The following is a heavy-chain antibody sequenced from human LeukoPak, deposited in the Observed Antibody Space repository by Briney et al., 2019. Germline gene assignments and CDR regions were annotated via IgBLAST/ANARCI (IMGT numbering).Heavy chain of an antibody. D-gene: IGHD3-22*01. CDR1: GFTFSSYA. V-gene: IGHV3-23*01. CDR2: ISGSGGST. J-gene: IGHJ4*02. Sequence: PGGSLRLSCAASGFTFSSYAMSWVRQAPGKGLEWVSAISGSGGSTYYADSVKGRFTISRDNSKNTLYLQMNSLRAEDTAVYYCAKGGITMIVVVPDYYFDYWGQGTLVTVSS. CDR3: AKGGITMIVVVPDYYFDY.